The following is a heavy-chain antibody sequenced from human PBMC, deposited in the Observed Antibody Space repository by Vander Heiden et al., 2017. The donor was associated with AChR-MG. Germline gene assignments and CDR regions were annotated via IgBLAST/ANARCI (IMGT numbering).Heavy chain of an antibody. V-gene: IGHV4-39*01. CDR2: IHYSEST. CDR1: GGSISGSNYY. J-gene: IGHJ4*02. Sequence: QLQLQESGPRLVQSSETVSLTCTVSGGSISGSNYYWGWTRQPPGKGLEWSGIIHYSESTNYNPSLKSRVTISVDTSKNQFSLKLTSVTAADTAVYDCATQGFVGATLPPDYWGQGTLVTVSS. D-gene: IGHD1-26*01. CDR3: ATQGFVGATLPPDY.